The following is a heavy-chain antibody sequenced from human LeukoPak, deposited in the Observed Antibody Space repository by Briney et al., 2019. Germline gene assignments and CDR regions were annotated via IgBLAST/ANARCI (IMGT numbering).Heavy chain of an antibody. CDR3: ARDSSIAARPLDY. Sequence: GGSLRLSCAASGFTFSSYSMNWVRQAPGKGLEWVSSISSSSGYIYYADSVKGRFTISRDNAKNSLYLQMNSLRAEDTAVYYCARDSSIAARPLDYWGQGTLVTVSS. V-gene: IGHV3-21*01. J-gene: IGHJ4*02. D-gene: IGHD6-6*01. CDR1: GFTFSSYS. CDR2: ISSSSGYI.